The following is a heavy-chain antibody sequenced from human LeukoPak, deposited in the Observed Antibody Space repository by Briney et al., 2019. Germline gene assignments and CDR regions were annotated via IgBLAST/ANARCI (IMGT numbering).Heavy chain of an antibody. CDR2: INWNGGST. CDR1: GFTFDDYG. D-gene: IGHD1-1*01. V-gene: IGHV3-20*04. Sequence: GGSLRLSCAASGFTFDDYGMSWVRQAPGKGLEWVSGINWNGGSTGYADSVKGRFTISRDNAKNSLYLQMNSQRAEDTALYYCARDARNWNDDYYFDYWGQGTLVTVSS. J-gene: IGHJ4*02. CDR3: ARDARNWNDDYYFDY.